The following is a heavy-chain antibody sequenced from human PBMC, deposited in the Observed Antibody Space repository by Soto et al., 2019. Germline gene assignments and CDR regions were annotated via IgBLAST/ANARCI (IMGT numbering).Heavy chain of an antibody. CDR2: INAGNGNT. J-gene: IGHJ5*02. Sequence: ASVKVSCKASGYTFTSYAMHWVRQAPGQRLEWMGWINAGNGNTKYSQKFQGRVTITRDTSASTAYMELSSLRSEDTAVYYCARAAIVVVPAARATQQSWFDPWGQGTLVTVSS. D-gene: IGHD2-2*01. CDR3: ARAAIVVVPAARATQQSWFDP. CDR1: GYTFTSYA. V-gene: IGHV1-3*01.